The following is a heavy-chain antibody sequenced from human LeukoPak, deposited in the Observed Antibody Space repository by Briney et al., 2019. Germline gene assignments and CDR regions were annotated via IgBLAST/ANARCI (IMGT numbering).Heavy chain of an antibody. CDR3: ARRGVTNWFDP. CDR2: ISGSGGST. Sequence: GGSLRLSCAASGFTFDDYTMHWVRQAPGKGLEWVSAISGSGGSTYYADSVKGRFTISRDNSKNTLYLQMNSLRVEDTAVYYCARRGVTNWFDPWGQGTLVTVSS. D-gene: IGHD2-21*02. J-gene: IGHJ5*02. CDR1: GFTFDDYT. V-gene: IGHV3-23*01.